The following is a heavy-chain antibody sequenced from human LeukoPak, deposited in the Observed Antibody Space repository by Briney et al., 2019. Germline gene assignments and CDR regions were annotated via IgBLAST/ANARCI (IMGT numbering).Heavy chain of an antibody. Sequence: SETLSLTCAVYPGSLSGYYWSWIRQPPAKGLEWIGEIHHSGSTNYNPSLRSRVTISVESSKNKFSLKLSSVTAADTAVYYCARGLGEWLRFGIFDYWGEGTLVTVSS. D-gene: IGHD5-12*01. CDR1: PGSLSGYY. V-gene: IGHV4-34*01. CDR2: IHHSGST. CDR3: ARGLGEWLRFGIFDY. J-gene: IGHJ4*02.